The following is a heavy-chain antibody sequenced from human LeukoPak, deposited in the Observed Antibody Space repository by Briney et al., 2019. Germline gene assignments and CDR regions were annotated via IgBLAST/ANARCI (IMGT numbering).Heavy chain of an antibody. J-gene: IGHJ4*02. CDR2: MYHRGST. Sequence: SETLSLTCSVSGHSISSGYYWGWIRPPPGKGLEWIGTMYHRGSTYYNPSLKSRVTMSGDTSKNQFSLKLSSVTAADTAVYYCATRRIAVAAPFDFWGQGTLVTVSS. V-gene: IGHV4-38-2*01. CDR1: GHSISSGYY. CDR3: ATRRIAVAAPFDF. D-gene: IGHD6-19*01.